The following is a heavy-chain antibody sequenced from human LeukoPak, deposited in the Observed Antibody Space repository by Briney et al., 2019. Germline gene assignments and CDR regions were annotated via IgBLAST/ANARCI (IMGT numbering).Heavy chain of an antibody. V-gene: IGHV7-4-1*02. D-gene: IGHD2-15*01. CDR2: INTNTGNP. J-gene: IGHJ4*02. Sequence: GASVKVSCKASGYTFTSYGISWVRQAPGQGLEWMGWINTNTGNPTYAQGFTGRFVFSLDTSVSTAYLQISSLKAEDTAVYYCARDYCSGGSCYSGYWGQGTLVTVSS. CDR3: ARDYCSGGSCYSGY. CDR1: GYTFTSYG.